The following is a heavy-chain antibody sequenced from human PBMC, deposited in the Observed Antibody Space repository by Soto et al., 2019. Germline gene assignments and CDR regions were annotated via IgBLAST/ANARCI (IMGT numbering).Heavy chain of an antibody. Sequence: EVQLVESGGGLVLPGGSLRLSCAASGFTFSSLWMSWVRQAPGKGLEWVANIKPDGSDQYYVDSVKGRFTISRDNARNSLYMQMNSVRGDDTAVYYCRRAGGSSYFDFWGQGTLVTVSA. CDR3: RRAGGSSYFDF. CDR2: IKPDGSDQ. CDR1: GFTFSSLW. J-gene: IGHJ4*02. D-gene: IGHD3-10*01. V-gene: IGHV3-7*01.